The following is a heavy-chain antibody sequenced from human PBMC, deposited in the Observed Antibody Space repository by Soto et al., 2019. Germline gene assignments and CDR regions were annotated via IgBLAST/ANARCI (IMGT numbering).Heavy chain of an antibody. CDR2: ISAYNGNT. V-gene: IGHV1-18*01. CDR1: GYTFTSYG. Sequence: ASVKVSCKASGYTFTSYGISWVRQAPGQGLEWMGWISAYNGNTNYAQKLQGRVTMTTDTSTSTAYMELRSLRSDDTAVYYCATAVLRYFDWLLPPDFSYWGQGTLVTVSS. CDR3: ATAVLRYFDWLLPPDFSY. D-gene: IGHD3-9*01. J-gene: IGHJ4*02.